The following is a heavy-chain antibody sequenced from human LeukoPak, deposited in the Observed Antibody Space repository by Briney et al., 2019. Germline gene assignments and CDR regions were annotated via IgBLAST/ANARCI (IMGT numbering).Heavy chain of an antibody. CDR1: GGSISSSSYY. CDR3: ARGGSSWFAGPENWFDP. CDR2: IYYSGST. D-gene: IGHD6-13*01. Sequence: SETLSLTCTVSGGSISSSSYYWGWIRQPPGKGLEWIGSIYYSGSTYYNPSLKSRVTISVDTSKNQFSLKLSSVTAADTAVYYCARGGSSWFAGPENWFDPWGQGTLVTVSS. V-gene: IGHV4-39*07. J-gene: IGHJ5*02.